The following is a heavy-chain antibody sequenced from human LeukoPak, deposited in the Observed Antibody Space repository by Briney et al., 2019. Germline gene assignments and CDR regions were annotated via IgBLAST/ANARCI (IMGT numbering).Heavy chain of an antibody. Sequence: AASVKVSCEASGYTFAGYYLHWVRQATGQGLEWMGWMNPNSGNTGYAQKFQGRVTITRNTSISTAYMELSSLRSEDTAVYYCARGYFDFWSGYYTYAFDIWGQGTMVTVSS. CDR1: GYTFAGYY. J-gene: IGHJ3*02. V-gene: IGHV1-8*03. CDR3: ARGYFDFWSGYYTYAFDI. D-gene: IGHD3-3*01. CDR2: MNPNSGNT.